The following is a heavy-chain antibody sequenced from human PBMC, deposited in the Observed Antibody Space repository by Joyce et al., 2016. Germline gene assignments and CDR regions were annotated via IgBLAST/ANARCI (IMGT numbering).Heavy chain of an antibody. D-gene: IGHD3-10*01. CDR2: INQDGSEK. J-gene: IGHJ3*01. Sequence: EVQLVESGGGLVQPGGSLRLSCAASGFTFSRYWMSWVHQAPGKGLEWVANINQDGSEKYYVDSVKGRFTISRDNAKNSLYLLMNNLRVEDTAVYYCAREPAVGEFTFFDGFDLWGQGTLVTVSS. CDR1: GFTFSRYW. V-gene: IGHV3-7*01. CDR3: AREPAVGEFTFFDGFDL.